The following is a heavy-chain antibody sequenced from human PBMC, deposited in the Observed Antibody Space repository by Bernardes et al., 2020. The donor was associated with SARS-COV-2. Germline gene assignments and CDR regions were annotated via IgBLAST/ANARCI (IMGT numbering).Heavy chain of an antibody. D-gene: IGHD3-16*01. Sequence: GGSLRLSCAASGFTCSDYYIDWVRQSPAKGLEWVASVSGSSSDINYADSVKGRFTISRDNANNSLFLQMHNLRVEDTAVYYCATNPGLVVDSWGQGTRVTVSS. CDR1: GFTCSDYY. CDR3: ATNPGLVVDS. CDR2: VSGSSSDI. V-gene: IGHV3-21*01. J-gene: IGHJ5*01.